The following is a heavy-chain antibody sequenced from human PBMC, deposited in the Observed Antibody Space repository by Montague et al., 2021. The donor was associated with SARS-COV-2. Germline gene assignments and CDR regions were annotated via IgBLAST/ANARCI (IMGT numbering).Heavy chain of an antibody. CDR2: INHTGSA. J-gene: IGHJ3*01. Sequence: SETLSLTCAVYSGSFSHFYWTWIRQSPGKGLELIGEINHTGSATYNPSLKGRVTLSIDTSKNQFSLKLQSVTPADTGVYFCSGGQVTISGVLIFIPAAGHLDGWGQGTSVTVSS. CDR1: SGSFSHFY. CDR3: SGGQVTISGVLIFIPAAGHLDG. D-gene: IGHD3-3*01. V-gene: IGHV4-34*01.